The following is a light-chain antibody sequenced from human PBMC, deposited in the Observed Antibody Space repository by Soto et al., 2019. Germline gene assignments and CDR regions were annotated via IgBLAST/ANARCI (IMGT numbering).Light chain of an antibody. CDR3: QVWDSSSDHPYV. Sequence: SYELTQPPSVSVAPGKTASITCEGTNIGSKSVHWYQQKPGQAPVLVIYYDNNRPSGIPGRFSGSNSGNTAALTISTVETGDEADYYCQVWDSSSDHPYVFGTGTKLTVL. J-gene: IGLJ1*01. CDR1: NIGSKS. V-gene: IGLV3-21*04. CDR2: YDN.